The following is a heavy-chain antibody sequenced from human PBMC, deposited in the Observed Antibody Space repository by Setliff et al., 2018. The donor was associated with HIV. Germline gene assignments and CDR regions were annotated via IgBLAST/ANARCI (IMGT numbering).Heavy chain of an antibody. CDR1: GYTFTFYA. CDR2: INAGNGNT. Sequence: ASVKVSCKASGYTFTFYAIHWVRQAPVQRLEWMGWINAGNGNTRYSQKFQGRVTVARDTSASTAYVELSSLRSEDTDVYYCARDQNYGAGSYYTNNAFDIWGQGTMVTVSS. J-gene: IGHJ3*02. CDR3: ARDQNYGAGSYYTNNAFDI. D-gene: IGHD3-10*01. V-gene: IGHV1-3*01.